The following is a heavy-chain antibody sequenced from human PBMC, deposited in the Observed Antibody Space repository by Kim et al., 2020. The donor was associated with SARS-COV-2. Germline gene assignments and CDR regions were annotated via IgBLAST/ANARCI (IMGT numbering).Heavy chain of an antibody. V-gene: IGHV5-10-1*01. Sequence: GESLKISCKGSGYSFTSYWISWVRQMPGKCLEWMGRIDPSDSYTNYSPSFQGHVTISADKSISTAYLQWSSLKASDTAMYYCARVYYDSPSFDYWGQGTLVTVSS. CDR2: IDPSDSYT. J-gene: IGHJ4*02. CDR1: GYSFTSYW. CDR3: ARVYYDSPSFDY. D-gene: IGHD3-22*01.